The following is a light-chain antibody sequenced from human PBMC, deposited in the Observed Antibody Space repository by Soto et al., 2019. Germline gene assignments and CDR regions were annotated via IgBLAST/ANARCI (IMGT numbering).Light chain of an antibody. CDR2: DVS. Sequence: QSALTQPASVSGSPGQSITISCTGTSSDVGGYDYVSWYQQHPDQAPKLIIYDVSDRPSGVSNRFSGSKSGNTASLTISGLQPEDEADYYCNSYTSSATVLFGGGTKLTVL. J-gene: IGLJ2*01. CDR3: NSYTSSATVL. CDR1: SSDVGGYDY. V-gene: IGLV2-14*01.